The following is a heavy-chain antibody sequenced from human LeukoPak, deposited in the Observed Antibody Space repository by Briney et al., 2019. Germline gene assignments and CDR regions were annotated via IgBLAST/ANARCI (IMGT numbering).Heavy chain of an antibody. Sequence: GGSLRLSCAASGFTFSSYGMHWVRQAPGKGLEWVAFIRYDGSNKYYADSVKGRFTISRDNSKNTLYLQMNSLRAEDTAVYYCVKGYSNYCGYWGQGTLVTVSS. J-gene: IGHJ4*02. V-gene: IGHV3-30*02. D-gene: IGHD4-11*01. CDR2: IRYDGSNK. CDR1: GFTFSSYG. CDR3: VKGYSNYCGY.